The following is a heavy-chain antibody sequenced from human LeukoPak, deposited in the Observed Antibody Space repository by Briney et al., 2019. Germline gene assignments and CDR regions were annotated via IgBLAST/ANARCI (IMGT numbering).Heavy chain of an antibody. CDR2: ISKNGGNT. J-gene: IGHJ6*03. V-gene: IGHV3-64*01. D-gene: IGHD1-26*01. CDR1: GFTLSSYA. Sequence: GGSLRLSCAASGFTLSSYAMHWVRQTPGKGLEYVSAISKNGGNTYYANSVKGRFSISRDNSKNTLYLQVGSLRTEDMAVYYCARVGEGRYYQYYYMDVWGKGTTVTVSS. CDR3: ARVGEGRYYQYYYMDV.